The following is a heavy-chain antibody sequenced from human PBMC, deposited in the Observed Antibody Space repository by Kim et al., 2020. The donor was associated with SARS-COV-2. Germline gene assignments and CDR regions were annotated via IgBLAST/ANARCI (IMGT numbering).Heavy chain of an antibody. Sequence: GGSLRLSCAASGFTFSDYYMSWIRQAPGKGLEWVSYISSSSSYTNYADSVKGRFTISRDNAKNSLYLQMNSLRAEDTAVYYCARGGYYGSGSYTFDYWGQGTLVTVSS. V-gene: IGHV3-11*05. CDR3: ARGGYYGSGSYTFDY. D-gene: IGHD3-10*01. CDR1: GFTFSDYY. CDR2: ISSSSSYT. J-gene: IGHJ4*02.